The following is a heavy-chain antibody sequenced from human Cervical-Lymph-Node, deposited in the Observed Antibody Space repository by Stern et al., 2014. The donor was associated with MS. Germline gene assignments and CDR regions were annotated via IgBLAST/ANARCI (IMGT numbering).Heavy chain of an antibody. V-gene: IGHV3-33*01. CDR3: ARDVDTANYYYYGMDV. CDR1: GFTFSSYG. CDR2: IWYDGSNK. J-gene: IGHJ6*02. Sequence: VQLVESGGGVVQPGRSLRLSCAASGFTFSSYGMHWVRQAPGKGLEWVAVIWYDGSNKFYEDSVKGRFTISRDNSKNTLYLQMNSLRAEDTAVYYCARDVDTANYYYYGMDVWGQGTTVTVSS. D-gene: IGHD5-18*01.